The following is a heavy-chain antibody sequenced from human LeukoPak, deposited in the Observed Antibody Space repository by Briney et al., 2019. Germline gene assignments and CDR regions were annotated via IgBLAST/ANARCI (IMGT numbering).Heavy chain of an antibody. Sequence: PGGSLRLSCAASGFTFSSYSMNWVRQAPGKGLEWVSSISSSSNYIYYADSVKGRFTISRDNAKNSLYLQMNSLRAEDTAVYYCATPSSTSCCYFDYWGQGTLVTVSS. CDR1: GFTFSSYS. CDR3: ATPSSTSCCYFDY. V-gene: IGHV3-21*01. D-gene: IGHD2-2*01. CDR2: ISSSSNYI. J-gene: IGHJ4*02.